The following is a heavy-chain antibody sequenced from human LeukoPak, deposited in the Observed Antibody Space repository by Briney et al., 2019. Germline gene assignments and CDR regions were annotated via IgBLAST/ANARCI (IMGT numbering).Heavy chain of an antibody. CDR2: ISGSGDST. CDR1: GFTFNTFN. J-gene: IGHJ6*03. CDR3: AKDRRSNGSGSPSGYMDV. D-gene: IGHD3-10*01. V-gene: IGHV3-23*01. Sequence: PGGSLRLSCAASGFTFNTFNMNWVRQAPGKGLEWVSAISGSGDSTYYADSVKGRFTISRDNSKNTLYLQMNSLRAEDTAVYYCAKDRRSNGSGSPSGYMDVWGKGTTVTVSS.